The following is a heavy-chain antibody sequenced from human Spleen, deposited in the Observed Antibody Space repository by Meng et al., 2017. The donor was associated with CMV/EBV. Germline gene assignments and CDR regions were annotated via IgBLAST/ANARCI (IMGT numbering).Heavy chain of an antibody. CDR3: ARVSGYCSSTSCSPFDY. CDR2: INHSGST. J-gene: IGHJ4*02. CDR1: GSFSGYY. D-gene: IGHD2-2*01. V-gene: IGHV4-34*01. Sequence: GSFSGYYWSWIRQPPGKGLEWIGEINHSGSTNYNPSLKSRVTISVDTSKNQFSLKLSSVTAADTAVYYCARVSGYCSSTSCSPFDYWGQGTLVTVSS.